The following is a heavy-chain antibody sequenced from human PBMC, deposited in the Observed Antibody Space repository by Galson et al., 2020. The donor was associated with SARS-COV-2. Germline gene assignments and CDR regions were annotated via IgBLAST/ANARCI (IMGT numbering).Heavy chain of an antibody. J-gene: IGHJ6*02. D-gene: IGHD3-22*01. V-gene: IGHV3-30*04. CDR2: ISYDGSNK. CDR3: ARDAYVYYDSSGYYYPSYYYYYYGMDV. CDR1: GFTFSSYA. Sequence: GESLKISCAASGFTFSSYAMHWVRQAPGKGLEWVAVISYDGSNKYYADSVKGRFTISRDNSKNTLYLQMNSLRAEDTAVYYCARDAYVYYDSSGYYYPSYYYYYYGMDVWGQGTTVTVSS.